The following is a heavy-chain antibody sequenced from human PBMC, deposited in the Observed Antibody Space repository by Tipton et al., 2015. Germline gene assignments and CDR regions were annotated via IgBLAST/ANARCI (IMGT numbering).Heavy chain of an antibody. CDR1: AYSISSDYY. CDR3: ARGEIGDFDS. J-gene: IGHJ4*02. D-gene: IGHD4-17*01. Sequence: GLVKPSETLSLTCAVSAYSISSDYYWGWIRQPPGKGLEWIGSTYHSGDSYYNPSLKSRVTISVDTSKNQFSLQLKSVTAADTAVYYCARGEIGDFDSWGQGTLVTVSS. V-gene: IGHV4-38-2*01. CDR2: TYHSGDS.